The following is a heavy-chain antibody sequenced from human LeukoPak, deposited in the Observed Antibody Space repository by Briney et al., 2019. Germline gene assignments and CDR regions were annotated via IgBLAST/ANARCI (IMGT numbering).Heavy chain of an antibody. CDR2: INAGNGNT. Sequence: ASVKVSCKASGYTFTSYAMHWVRQAPGQRLEWMGWINAGNGNTKYSQKFQGRVTITRDTSASTAYMELSSLRSEDTAVYYCAREGSAAESYYYYGMDVWGQGTTVTVSS. J-gene: IGHJ6*02. D-gene: IGHD2-15*01. V-gene: IGHV1-3*01. CDR1: GYTFTSYA. CDR3: AREGSAAESYYYYGMDV.